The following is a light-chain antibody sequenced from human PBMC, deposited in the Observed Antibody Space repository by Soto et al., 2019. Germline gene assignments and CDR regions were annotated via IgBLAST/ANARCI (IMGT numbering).Light chain of an antibody. CDR3: QQSYTTSALT. CDR2: AAS. CDR1: QSISSY. J-gene: IGKJ4*01. V-gene: IGKV1-39*01. Sequence: DIQMTQSPSSLSASVGDRVTITCRASQSISSYLHWYQQKPGKAPNLLIYAASSLQIGVPSRFSGSGSGTDFTLTISSLQPEDFATYYCQQSYTTSALTFGGGTKVEIK.